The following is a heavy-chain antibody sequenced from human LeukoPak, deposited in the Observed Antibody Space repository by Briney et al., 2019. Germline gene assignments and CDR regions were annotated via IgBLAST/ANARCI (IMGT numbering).Heavy chain of an antibody. D-gene: IGHD3-10*01. J-gene: IGHJ6*03. Sequence: GGSLRLSCAASGFTVSSNYMSRVRQAPGKGLEWVSVIYSGGSTYYADSVKGRFTISRDNSKNTLYLQMNSLRAEDTAVYYCARGATMVRGVITYMDVWGKGTTVTVSS. CDR3: ARGATMVRGVITYMDV. CDR1: GFTVSSNY. CDR2: IYSGGST. V-gene: IGHV3-66*02.